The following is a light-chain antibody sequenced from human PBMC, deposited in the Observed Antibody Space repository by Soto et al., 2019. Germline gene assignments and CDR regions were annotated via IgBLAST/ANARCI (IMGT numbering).Light chain of an antibody. V-gene: IGKV1-5*01. CDR1: QSISNW. Sequence: DIQMTQSPSTLPASVGDRVTITCRASQSISNWLAWYQQKPGTAPKLLIDSASTLQSGVPSRFSGSGSGTEFTLTISGLLPEDFATYHCQQLNTLPFTFGQGTRLEIK. J-gene: IGKJ5*01. CDR2: SAS. CDR3: QQLNTLPFT.